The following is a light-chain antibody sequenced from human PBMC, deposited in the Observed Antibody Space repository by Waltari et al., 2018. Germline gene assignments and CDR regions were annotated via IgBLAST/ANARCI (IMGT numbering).Light chain of an antibody. Sequence: DIQMTQSPSSLSASVGDRVTITCRANQRISSYLNWDQQKPGKAPKLLIYAASRLQSGVPSRFSGSGSGTDFTLTISSLQPEDFATYYCQQSYSTPLYTFGQGTKLEIK. CDR3: QQSYSTPLYT. CDR2: AAS. V-gene: IGKV1-39*01. CDR1: QRISSY. J-gene: IGKJ2*01.